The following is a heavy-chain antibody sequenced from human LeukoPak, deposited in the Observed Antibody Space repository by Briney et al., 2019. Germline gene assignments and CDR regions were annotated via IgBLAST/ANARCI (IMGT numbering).Heavy chain of an antibody. J-gene: IGHJ6*03. CDR2: INPNSGGT. Sequence: GASVTVSCKASGYTSTGYYMHWVRQAPGQGLEWMGWINPNSGGTNYAQKFQGRVTMTRDTSISTAYMELSRLRSDDTAVYYCARRGYDILSGYYDYYFYMGVWGKGTTVTVSS. CDR3: ARRGYDILSGYYDYYFYMGV. V-gene: IGHV1-2*02. D-gene: IGHD3-9*01. CDR1: GYTSTGYY.